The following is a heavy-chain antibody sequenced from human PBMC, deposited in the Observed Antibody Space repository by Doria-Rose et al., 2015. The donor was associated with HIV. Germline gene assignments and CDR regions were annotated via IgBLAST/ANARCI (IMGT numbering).Heavy chain of an antibody. Sequence: VQLVQSGGGLVQPGGSLRLSCAASGFTFSSYEMNWVRQAPGKGLEWVSYISSSGNTLYYADSVKGRFTISRDNAKNSLCLQMNSLRAEDTAVYYCARTYYDVLTGYYKGGEAAYYFDYWGQGTLVTVSS. V-gene: IGHV3-48*03. CDR1: GFTFSSYE. J-gene: IGHJ4*02. CDR2: ISSSGNTL. D-gene: IGHD3-9*01. CDR3: ARTYYDVLTGYYKGGEAAYYFDY.